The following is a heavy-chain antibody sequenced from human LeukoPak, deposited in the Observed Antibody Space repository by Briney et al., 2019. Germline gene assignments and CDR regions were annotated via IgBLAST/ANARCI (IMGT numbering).Heavy chain of an antibody. D-gene: IGHD5-18*01. Sequence: SETLSLTCTVSGGSISTYYWTGFRNPPGKDLGGLGNFYSGGSTNYNPSLKSRVTISVDTSKNQFSLKLSSVTAADTAVYFCARTVQGYSFGVDSYYYYFMDVWGKGATVTVSS. J-gene: IGHJ6*03. CDR1: GGSISTYY. V-gene: IGHV4-59*01. CDR3: ARTVQGYSFGVDSYYYYFMDV. CDR2: FYSGGST.